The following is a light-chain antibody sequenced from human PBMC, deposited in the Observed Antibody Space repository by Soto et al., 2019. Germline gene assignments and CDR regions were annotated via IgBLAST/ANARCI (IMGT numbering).Light chain of an antibody. Sequence: QSALTQPSSVSGSPGQSITLSCTGRSSDVGGYNYVSWYQQHPGKAPKLLIYEVSRRPSGVSNRFSGSNSGNTASLTISGLQAEDESDYYCISYTSSRTDVFGTGTKLTVL. J-gene: IGLJ1*01. CDR1: SSDVGGYNY. V-gene: IGLV2-14*01. CDR3: ISYTSSRTDV. CDR2: EVS.